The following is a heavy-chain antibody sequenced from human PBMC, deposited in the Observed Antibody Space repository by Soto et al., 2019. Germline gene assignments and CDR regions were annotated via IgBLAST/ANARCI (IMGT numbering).Heavy chain of an antibody. CDR3: ARGLWYYYDSSGYFPFDY. Sequence: SETLSLTCTVSGGSISSYYWSWIRQPPGKGLEWIGYIYYSGSTNYNPSLKSRVTISVDTSKNQFSLKLSSVTAADTAVYYCARGLWYYYDSSGYFPFDYWGQGTLVTVSS. CDR1: GGSISSYY. J-gene: IGHJ4*02. V-gene: IGHV4-59*01. CDR2: IYYSGST. D-gene: IGHD3-22*01.